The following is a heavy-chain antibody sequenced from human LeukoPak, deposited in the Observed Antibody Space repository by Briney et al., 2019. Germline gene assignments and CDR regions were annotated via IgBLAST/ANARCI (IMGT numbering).Heavy chain of an antibody. CDR3: ARDRENWLDP. Sequence: GWSLRLSCASSGFTFSSYSMHWVRQAPGKGVVWVARINSDGSSTSYADSVKGRLTIPRDNPKNTLYLQMNSLRAEDTAVYYRARDRENWLDPWGQGTLVTVSS. V-gene: IGHV3-74*01. J-gene: IGHJ5*02. CDR2: INSDGSST. CDR1: GFTFSSYS.